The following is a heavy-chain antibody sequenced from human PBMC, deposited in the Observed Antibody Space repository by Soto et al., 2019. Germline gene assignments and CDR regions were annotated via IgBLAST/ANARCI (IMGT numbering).Heavy chain of an antibody. CDR3: AREGSGWYGDY. V-gene: IGHV4-4*02. J-gene: IGHJ4*02. CDR2: IYDSGNI. D-gene: IGHD6-19*01. Sequence: QVQLQESGPGLVKPSGTLSLTCAVSGGSISSGNCWSWVRQPPGKGLEWIGEIYDSGNINYNPSLKSRVSISVDKSKNQISLKLRSVTAADTAVYYCAREGSGWYGDYWGQGTLVTVSS. CDR1: GGSISSGNC.